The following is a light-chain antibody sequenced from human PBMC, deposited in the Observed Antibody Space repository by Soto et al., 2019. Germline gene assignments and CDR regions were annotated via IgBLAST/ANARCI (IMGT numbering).Light chain of an antibody. J-gene: IGKJ1*01. CDR3: QHYGGSPLST. V-gene: IGKV3-20*01. Sequence: EIVLTQSPGTLSLSPGERATLSCRASQSVRSTYLAWYQQKPGQAPRLLIYGASTRATGIPDRFSGSGSGTDFTLTISRLELQDFAVYYCQHYGGSPLSTFGQGTKVDIK. CDR2: GAS. CDR1: QSVRSTY.